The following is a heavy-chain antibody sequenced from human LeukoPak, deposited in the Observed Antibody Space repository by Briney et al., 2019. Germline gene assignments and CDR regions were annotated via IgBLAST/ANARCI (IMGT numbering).Heavy chain of an antibody. CDR2: INHSGST. D-gene: IGHD3-22*01. V-gene: IGHV4-34*01. J-gene: IGHJ3*02. CDR3: ALLITIIGVSAFDI. CDR1: GGSFSGYY. Sequence: ASETLSLTCAVYGGSFSGYYWSWIRQPPGKGLEWIGEINHSGSTNYNPSLKSRVTISVDTSKNQFSLKLSSVTAADTAVYYCALLITIIGVSAFDIWGQGTMVTVSS.